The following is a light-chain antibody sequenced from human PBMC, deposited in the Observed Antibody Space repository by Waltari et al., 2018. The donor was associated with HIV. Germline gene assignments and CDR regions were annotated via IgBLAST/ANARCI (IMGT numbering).Light chain of an antibody. V-gene: IGLV1-40*01. CDR1: SSNIGAGYH. CDR3: QSHDSSLSGYV. Sequence: QSVLTQPPSVSGAPGQRVTISCPGSSSNIGAGYHVHWYQQLPGTAPKPLIYGNSTRPSGVPHRFSGSKSGASASIAITGLQAEDEADYYCQSHDSSLSGYVFGTGTKVTVL. J-gene: IGLJ1*01. CDR2: GNS.